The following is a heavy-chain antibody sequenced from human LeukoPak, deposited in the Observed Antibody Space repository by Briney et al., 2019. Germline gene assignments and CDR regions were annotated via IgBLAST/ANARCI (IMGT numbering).Heavy chain of an antibody. V-gene: IGHV4-39*01. Sequence: SETLSLTCTVSGGSISSSSYYWGWIRQPPGKGLEWIGSIYYSGTTYYNPSLKSRVTISVDTSKSQFSLKLSSVTAADTAVYYCARQIAPAGYNWFDPWGQGTLVTVSS. CDR1: GGSISSSSYY. CDR2: IYYSGTT. CDR3: ARQIAPAGYNWFDP. J-gene: IGHJ5*02. D-gene: IGHD6-13*01.